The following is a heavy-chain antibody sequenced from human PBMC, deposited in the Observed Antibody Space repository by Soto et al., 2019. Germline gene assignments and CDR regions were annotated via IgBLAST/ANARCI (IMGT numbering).Heavy chain of an antibody. J-gene: IGHJ3*02. CDR2: FDPEDGET. V-gene: IGHV1-24*01. Sequence: ASVKVSCKVSGYTLTELSMHWVRQAPGKGLEWMGGFDPEDGETIYAQKFQGRVTMTEDTSTDTAYMEPSSLRSEDTAVYYCATGLQRELLNSAFDIWGQGTRVTVSS. D-gene: IGHD1-26*01. CDR3: ATGLQRELLNSAFDI. CDR1: GYTLTELS.